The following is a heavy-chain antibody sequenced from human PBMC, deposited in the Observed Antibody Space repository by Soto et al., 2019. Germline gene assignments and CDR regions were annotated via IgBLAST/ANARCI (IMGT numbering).Heavy chain of an antibody. J-gene: IGHJ4*02. CDR2: IAFTGSAT. D-gene: IGHD4-4*01. CDR3: VKEVETVTLAAFAL. Sequence: GGSLRLSCAPSGLTFHDYAMSWVRQAPGKGLEWVSDIAFTGSATYYADSVKGRFTVSRDNSKNIFYLQMNSLRVDDTALYYCVKEVETVTLAAFALWGQGAQVTVSS. V-gene: IGHV3-23*01. CDR1: GLTFHDYA.